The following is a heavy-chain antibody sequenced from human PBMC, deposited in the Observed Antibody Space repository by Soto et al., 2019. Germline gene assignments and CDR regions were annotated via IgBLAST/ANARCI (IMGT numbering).Heavy chain of an antibody. CDR2: IIPIFGTA. J-gene: IGHJ6*02. Sequence: SVKVSCKASGGTFSSYAISWVRQAPGRGLEWMGGIIPIFGTANYAQKFQGRVTITADESTSTAYMELSSLRSEDTAVYYCARSPYDSSGYPQTLYYYYYGMDVWGQGTTVTVSS. D-gene: IGHD3-22*01. CDR3: ARSPYDSSGYPQTLYYYYYGMDV. V-gene: IGHV1-69*13. CDR1: GGTFSSYA.